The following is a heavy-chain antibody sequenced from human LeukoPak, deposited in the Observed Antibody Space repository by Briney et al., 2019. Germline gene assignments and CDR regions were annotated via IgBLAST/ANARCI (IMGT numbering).Heavy chain of an antibody. J-gene: IGHJ4*02. Sequence: ASVKVSCKASGYSFNNHYMYWVRQAPGQGLEWMGVINPSGGSTSYAQKFQGRVTMTRDTSTRTVYMEVNSLRSEDTAVYYCARQGTYSSAIGMGYWGQGTLVTVSS. D-gene: IGHD6-19*01. CDR3: ARQGTYSSAIGMGY. CDR2: INPSGGST. V-gene: IGHV1-46*02. CDR1: GYSFNNHY.